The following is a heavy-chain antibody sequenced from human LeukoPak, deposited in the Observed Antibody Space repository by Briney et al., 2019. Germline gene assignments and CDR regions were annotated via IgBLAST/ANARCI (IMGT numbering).Heavy chain of an antibody. V-gene: IGHV3-23*01. D-gene: IGHD6-19*01. CDR1: GFTFSSYA. CDR2: ISGSGGST. CDR3: AKGLGGSEYSSGWYVGPNAFDI. J-gene: IGHJ3*02. Sequence: GGSLRLSCAASGFTFSSYAMSWVRQAPGKGLEWVSAISGSGGSTYYADSVKGRFTTSRDNSKNTLYLQMNSLRAEDTAVYYCAKGLGGSEYSSGWYVGPNAFDIWGQGTMVTVSS.